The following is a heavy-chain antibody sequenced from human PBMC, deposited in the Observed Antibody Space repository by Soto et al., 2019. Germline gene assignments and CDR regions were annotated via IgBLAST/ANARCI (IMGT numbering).Heavy chain of an antibody. J-gene: IGHJ3*02. CDR1: GGSISSYY. V-gene: IGHV4-59*01. Sequence: PSETLSLTCTVSGGSISSYYWSWIRQPPGKGLEWIGYIYYSGSTNYNPSLKNRVTISVDTSKNQFSLKLSSVTAADTAVYYCARATITGTTNAFDIWGQGTMDTVSS. D-gene: IGHD1-7*01. CDR3: ARATITGTTNAFDI. CDR2: IYYSGST.